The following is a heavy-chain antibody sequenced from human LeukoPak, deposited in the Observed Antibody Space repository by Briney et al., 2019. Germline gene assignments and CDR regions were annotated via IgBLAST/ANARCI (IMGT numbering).Heavy chain of an antibody. V-gene: IGHV3-66*01. CDR1: GFTFSSYS. J-gene: IGHJ5*02. CDR3: AREDL. CDR2: IYTGGNT. Sequence: GGSLRLSCAASGFTFSSYSMNWVRQAPGKGLEWVSVIYTGGNTYYADSVKGRFTISKDTSKNTLFLQMNSLRVEDTAVYYRAREDLWGQGTLVTVSS.